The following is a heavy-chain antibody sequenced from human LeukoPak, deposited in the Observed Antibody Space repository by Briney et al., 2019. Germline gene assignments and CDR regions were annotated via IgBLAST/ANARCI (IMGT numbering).Heavy chain of an antibody. J-gene: IGHJ4*02. CDR2: INTDGSST. Sequence: GGSLRLSCVASGFTFSSYWMHWVRQAPGKGLVWVSRINTDGSSTSYADSVKGRFTISRDNAKNTLYLQMNILRAEDTAVYYCARDVHCASTSCYPFDNWGQGTLVTVSS. CDR3: ARDVHCASTSCYPFDN. V-gene: IGHV3-74*01. D-gene: IGHD2-2*01. CDR1: GFTFSSYW.